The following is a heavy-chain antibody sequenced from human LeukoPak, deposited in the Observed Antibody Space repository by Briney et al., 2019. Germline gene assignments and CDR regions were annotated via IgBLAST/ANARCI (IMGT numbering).Heavy chain of an antibody. Sequence: GASVKVSCKASGYTFTSYGISWVRQAPGQGLEWMGWIIAYNGNTKYVQKLQGRVTMTTDTSTNTAYMELRSLRSDDTAVYYCARVVVVVSAAPGSYYMDVWGKGTTVAVSS. CDR2: IIAYNGNT. V-gene: IGHV1-18*01. CDR1: GYTFTSYG. D-gene: IGHD2-2*01. CDR3: ARVVVVVSAAPGSYYMDV. J-gene: IGHJ6*03.